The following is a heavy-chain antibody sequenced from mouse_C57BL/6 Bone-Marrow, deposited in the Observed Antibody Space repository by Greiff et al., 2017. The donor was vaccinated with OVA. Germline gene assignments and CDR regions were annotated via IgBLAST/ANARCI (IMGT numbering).Heavy chain of an antibody. V-gene: IGHV3-6*01. Sequence: EVHLVESGPGLVKPSQSLSLTCSVTGYSITSGYYWNWIRQFPGNKLEWMGSISYDGSNNYNPSLKNRISITRDTSKNQFFLKLNSVTTEDTATYYFARRGDGYYVGAMDYWGQGTSVTVSS. J-gene: IGHJ4*01. D-gene: IGHD2-3*01. CDR1: GYSITSGYY. CDR2: ISYDGSN. CDR3: ARRGDGYYVGAMDY.